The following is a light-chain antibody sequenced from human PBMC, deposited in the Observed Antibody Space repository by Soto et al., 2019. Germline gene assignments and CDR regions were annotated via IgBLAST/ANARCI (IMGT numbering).Light chain of an antibody. Sequence: QSALTQPASVSGSPGQSITISCTGTSSDVGGYNYVSWYQQHPGKAPKLMIYEVSNRPSGVSNRFSGSKSGNTASLTISGLQAEDEADYYCSSYKSSTTLGVFGTGTKPTVL. J-gene: IGLJ1*01. CDR2: EVS. V-gene: IGLV2-14*01. CDR3: SSYKSSTTLGV. CDR1: SSDVGGYNY.